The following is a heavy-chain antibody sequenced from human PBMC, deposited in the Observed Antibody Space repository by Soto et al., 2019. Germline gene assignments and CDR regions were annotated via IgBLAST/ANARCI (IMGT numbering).Heavy chain of an antibody. J-gene: IGHJ4*02. D-gene: IGHD2-2*01. CDR2: TSFDGNNN. CDR3: GRCTGTSCHLGADF. CDR1: GFTFSNYA. Sequence: PGGSLRLSCAASGFTFSNYALHWVRQAPGRGLEWVALTSFDGNNNYYASSVKGRFTISRDNSKNTLYLQMNSLRAEDTAVYYCGRCTGTSCHLGADFWGQGALVTVSS. V-gene: IGHV3-30-3*01.